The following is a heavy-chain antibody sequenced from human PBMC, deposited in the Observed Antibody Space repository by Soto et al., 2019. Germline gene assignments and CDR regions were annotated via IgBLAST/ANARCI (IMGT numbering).Heavy chain of an antibody. D-gene: IGHD6-19*01. CDR2: IIPIFGTA. V-gene: IGHV1-69*01. CDR1: GGTFSSYA. CDR3: ASRPGIAVAGTVYYYGMDV. Sequence: QVQLVQSGAEVKKPGSSVKVSCKASGGTFSSYAISWVRQAPGQGLEWMGGIIPIFGTANYAQKFQGRVTINADESMSTAYMELSSLRSEDTAVYYCASRPGIAVAGTVYYYGMDVWGQGTTVTVSS. J-gene: IGHJ6*02.